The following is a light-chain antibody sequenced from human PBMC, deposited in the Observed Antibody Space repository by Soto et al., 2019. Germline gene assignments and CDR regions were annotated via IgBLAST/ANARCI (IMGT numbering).Light chain of an antibody. CDR2: WAS. V-gene: IGKV4-1*01. Sequence: DIVMTQSPDSLAVSLGERATINCKSSQSVLYSSNNKNYLAWYQQKAGQPPKLLIYWASTRESGVPDRFSGSGSGTAFTLTISSLQAEDVAVYYCQQYYRSRTFGQGTKVEIK. CDR3: QQYYRSRT. J-gene: IGKJ1*01. CDR1: QSVLYSSNNKNY.